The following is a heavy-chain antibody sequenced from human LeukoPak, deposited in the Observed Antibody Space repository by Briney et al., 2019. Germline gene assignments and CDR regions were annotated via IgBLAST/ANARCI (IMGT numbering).Heavy chain of an antibody. D-gene: IGHD6-19*01. V-gene: IGHV3-30*18. Sequence: GGSLRLSCAASGFTFSSYDIHWVRQAPDKGLGWVAVISYDGSNKYYADSVKGRFTISRDNSKNTLYLQMNSLRAEDTAVYYCAKVYSSGWYGYFDYWGQGTLVTVSS. CDR2: ISYDGSNK. CDR3: AKVYSSGWYGYFDY. J-gene: IGHJ4*02. CDR1: GFTFSSYD.